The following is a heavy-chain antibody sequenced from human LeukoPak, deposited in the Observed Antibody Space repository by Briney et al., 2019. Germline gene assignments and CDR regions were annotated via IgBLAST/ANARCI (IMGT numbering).Heavy chain of an antibody. V-gene: IGHV3-9*03. D-gene: IGHD6-19*01. Sequence: GRSLRLSCAASGFIFDDYAMHWVRQAPGKGLEWVPSISWNSGSIGYADSVKGRFTISRDNAKNFLYLQMNSLRAEDMALYYCAKDSSSGSLRLFAFDIWGQGTMVTVSS. CDR3: AKDSSSGSLRLFAFDI. J-gene: IGHJ3*02. CDR2: ISWNSGSI. CDR1: GFIFDDYA.